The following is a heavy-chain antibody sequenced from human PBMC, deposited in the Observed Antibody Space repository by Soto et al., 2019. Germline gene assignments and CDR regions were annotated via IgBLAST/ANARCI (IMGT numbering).Heavy chain of an antibody. V-gene: IGHV3-23*05. CDR1: GFTFSDYA. D-gene: IGHD2-2*01. CDR3: AKSLSTAVNYGLDV. Sequence: GGSLRLSCAASGFTFSDYALSWVRQATGKGPQWVSAIDSSGDSSYYTDPVKGRATISRDNSKNTLSLHMHSLGAEDAAEYFCAKSLSTAVNYGLDVWGQGTTVTVS. J-gene: IGHJ6*02. CDR2: IDSSGDSS.